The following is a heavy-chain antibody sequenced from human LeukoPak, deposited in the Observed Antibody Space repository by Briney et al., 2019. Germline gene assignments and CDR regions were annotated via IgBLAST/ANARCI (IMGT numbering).Heavy chain of an antibody. J-gene: IGHJ5*02. CDR1: GGSIINHY. CDR2: IYSSGSA. Sequence: PSETLSLTCTVSGGSIINHYWSWIRQPAGKGLEWIGRIYSSGSANYSPSLKSRVSMSIDTSNNHFSLNLTSVTAADTALYFRAGDVRYASGWSTPESWGQGTLVTVSS. D-gene: IGHD6-19*01. V-gene: IGHV4-4*07. CDR3: AGDVRYASGWSTPES.